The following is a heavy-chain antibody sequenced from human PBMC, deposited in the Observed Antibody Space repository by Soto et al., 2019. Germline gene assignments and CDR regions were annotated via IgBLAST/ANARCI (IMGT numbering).Heavy chain of an antibody. J-gene: IGHJ3*02. V-gene: IGHV4-30-4*01. D-gene: IGHD1-20*01. CDR2: VVYSGTT. CDR3: ARDNCGLRLDI. Sequence: QLQLQESGPGLVKPSQTLSLTCTVSGGSISSGDYNWSWIRQPPGKGLECVGYVVYSGTTHYNPSLKSRLSISLDTSKNLFSLRLTSVTAADTAVYYCARDNCGLRLDIWGHGTRVTVSS. CDR1: GGSISSGDYN.